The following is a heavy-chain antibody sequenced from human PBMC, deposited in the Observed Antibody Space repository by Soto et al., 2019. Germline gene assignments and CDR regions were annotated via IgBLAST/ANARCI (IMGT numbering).Heavy chain of an antibody. D-gene: IGHD1-7*01. CDR2: INPNSGGT. Sequence: ASVKVSCKASGYTFTGYYMHWVRQAPGQGLEWMGWINPNSGGTNYAQKFQGWVTMTRDTSISTAYMELSRLRSDDTAVYYYARGSRNWNSPHYFDYWGQGTLVTVSS. CDR3: ARGSRNWNSPHYFDY. CDR1: GYTFTGYY. V-gene: IGHV1-2*04. J-gene: IGHJ4*02.